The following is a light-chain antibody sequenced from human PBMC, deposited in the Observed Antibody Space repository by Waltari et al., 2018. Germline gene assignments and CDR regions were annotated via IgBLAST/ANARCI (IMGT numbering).Light chain of an antibody. V-gene: IGLV2-14*03. Sequence: QSDLTQPASVSGSPAQSIPIPCTGTSRDVGGYNSSSWYQQTPGKAPKLMISDVINRPSGISNRFSGSKSGNTASLTISGLQAEDEAHYYCSSYTTSFTLVFGGGTKLTVL. CDR3: SSYTTSFTLV. CDR1: SRDVGGYNS. J-gene: IGLJ2*01. CDR2: DVI.